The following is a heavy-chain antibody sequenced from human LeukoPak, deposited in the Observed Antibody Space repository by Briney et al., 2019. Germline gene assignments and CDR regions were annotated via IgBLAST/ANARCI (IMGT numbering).Heavy chain of an antibody. CDR2: IIPIFGTA. CDR3: ARVRYYDSSGYYDAFDI. CDR1: GGTFSSYA. J-gene: IGHJ3*02. Sequence: SVKVSCKASGGTFSSYAISWVRQAPGQGLEWMGGIIPIFGTANYAQKFQGRVTITTDEYTSTAYMELSSLRSEDTAVYYCARVRYYDSSGYYDAFDIWGQGTMVTVSS. V-gene: IGHV1-69*05. D-gene: IGHD3-22*01.